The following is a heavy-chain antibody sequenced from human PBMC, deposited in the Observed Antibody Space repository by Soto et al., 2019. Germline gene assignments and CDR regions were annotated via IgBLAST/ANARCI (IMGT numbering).Heavy chain of an antibody. V-gene: IGHV4-30-2*01. CDR3: ARGSDGVWNWFDP. Sequence: SETRSLTCAVSGGSISSGFYSWSWIRQPPGQGLEWIGYIYNSGNTYYNPSLMSRVTISVDRSQNHFSLKLTSVTAAGTAVYYCARGSDGVWNWFDPWGQGTQVTVSS. D-gene: IGHD2-21*02. J-gene: IGHJ5*02. CDR1: GGSISSGFYS. CDR2: IYNSGNT.